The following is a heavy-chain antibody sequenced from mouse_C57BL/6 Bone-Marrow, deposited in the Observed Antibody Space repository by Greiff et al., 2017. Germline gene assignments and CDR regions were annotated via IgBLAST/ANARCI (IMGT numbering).Heavy chain of an antibody. V-gene: IGHV5-9-1*02. CDR3: TRERLRRGYAMDY. J-gene: IGHJ4*01. Sequence: EVKLMESGAGLVKPGGSLKLSCAASGFTFSSYAMSWVRQTPEKRLEWVAYISRGGDYIYYADTVKGRFTITRDNARNTLYLQMSSLKSEDTAMYYGTRERLRRGYAMDYWGQGTSVTVSS. CDR1: GFTFSSYA. CDR2: ISRGGDYI. D-gene: IGHD2-4*01.